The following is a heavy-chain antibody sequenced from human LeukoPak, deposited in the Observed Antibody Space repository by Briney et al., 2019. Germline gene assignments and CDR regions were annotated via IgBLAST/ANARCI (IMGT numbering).Heavy chain of an antibody. CDR3: ARGLVGSTRGPIDY. CDR1: GGSFSGYY. D-gene: IGHD1-26*01. CDR2: INHSGST. V-gene: IGHV4-34*01. Sequence: SETLSLTCAVYGGSFSGYYWSWIRQPPGKGLEWIGEINHSGSTNYIPSLKSRVIISVDTSKNQFSLRLSSVTAADTAVYYCARGLVGSTRGPIDYWGQGTLVTVSS. J-gene: IGHJ4*02.